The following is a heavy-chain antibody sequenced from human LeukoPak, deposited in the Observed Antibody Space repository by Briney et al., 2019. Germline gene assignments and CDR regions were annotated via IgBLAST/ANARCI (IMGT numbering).Heavy chain of an antibody. Sequence: PGGSLRLSCAASGFSFNSYAMSWVRQTPGKGLEWVSYINSGSSTIYYADSVKGRFTISRDNAKNSLYLQMNSLRGEDTAVYYCARDGVVVAGTRRAFDIWGQGTMVTVSS. CDR1: GFSFNSYA. V-gene: IGHV3-48*01. D-gene: IGHD6-19*01. J-gene: IGHJ3*02. CDR2: INSGSSTI. CDR3: ARDGVVVAGTRRAFDI.